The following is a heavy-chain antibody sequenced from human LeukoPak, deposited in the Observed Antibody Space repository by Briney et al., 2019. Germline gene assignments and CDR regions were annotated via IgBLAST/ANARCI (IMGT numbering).Heavy chain of an antibody. CDR3: ARTFGEYYYYYGMDV. CDR1: GGSISSYY. D-gene: IGHD3-3*01. CDR2: IYYSGST. J-gene: IGHJ6*02. Sequence: SETLSLTCTVSGGSISSYYWSWIRKPPGKGLEWIGYIYYSGSTNYNPSLKSRVTISVDTSKNQFSLKLSSVTAADTAVYYCARTFGEYYYYYGMDVWGQGTTVTVSS. V-gene: IGHV4-59*01.